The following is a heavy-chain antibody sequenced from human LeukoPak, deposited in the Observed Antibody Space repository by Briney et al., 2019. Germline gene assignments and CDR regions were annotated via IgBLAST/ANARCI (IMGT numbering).Heavy chain of an antibody. D-gene: IGHD5-12*01. CDR2: ISAYNGNT. V-gene: IGHV1-18*04. CDR1: GYILSSYN. Sequence: GASVRVSCKASGYILSSYNMHWVRQAPGQGLEWLGWISAYNGNTNYAQKLQGRVTMTTDTSTSTAYMELRSLRSDDTAVYYCARGYGYGDAWGQGTLVTVSS. CDR3: ARGYGYGDA. J-gene: IGHJ5*02.